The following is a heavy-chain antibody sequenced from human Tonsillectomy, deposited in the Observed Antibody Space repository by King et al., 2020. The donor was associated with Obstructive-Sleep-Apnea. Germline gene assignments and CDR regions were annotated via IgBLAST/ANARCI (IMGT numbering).Heavy chain of an antibody. D-gene: IGHD3-3*01. V-gene: IGHV3-53*04. Sequence: VQLGESGGGLVQPGGSLRLSWAASGLSVRANYMTWVRQAPGEGLEGGSLFYGGESVYYADFVKGRFTTSRHNSNNTVYLQINSLRTEDTAVYYCARGWWSDDFWSGYHGFDIWGQGTVVTVSS. CDR1: GLSVRANY. CDR3: ARGWWSDDFWSGYHGFDI. J-gene: IGHJ3*02. CDR2: FYGGESV.